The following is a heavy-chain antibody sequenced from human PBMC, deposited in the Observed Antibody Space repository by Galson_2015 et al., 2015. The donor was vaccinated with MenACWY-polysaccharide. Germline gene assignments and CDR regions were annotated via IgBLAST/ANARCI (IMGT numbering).Heavy chain of an antibody. CDR1: GFTFDDYA. D-gene: IGHD6-19*01. CDR2: INWNSGTL. V-gene: IGHV3-9*01. Sequence: SLRLSCAASGFTFDDYAMHWVRHAPGKGLEWVSGINWNSGTLAYADSVKGRFIISRDNAKNSLSLQMNSLRAEDTAFYYCVKAKYRLLAVRLYYFDYWGQGTLVTVSS. J-gene: IGHJ4*02. CDR3: VKAKYRLLAVRLYYFDY.